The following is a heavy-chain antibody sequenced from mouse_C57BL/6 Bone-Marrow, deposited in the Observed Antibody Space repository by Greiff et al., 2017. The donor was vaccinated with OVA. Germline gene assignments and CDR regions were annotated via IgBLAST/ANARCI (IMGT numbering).Heavy chain of an antibody. J-gene: IGHJ4*01. Sequence: QVQLQQPGAELVKPGASVKLSCKASGYTFTSYWMQWVKQRPGQGLEWIGEIDPSDSYTNYNQKFKGKATLTVDTSSSTAYMQLSSLTSEDSAVYYCARDGNYAYYYAMDYWGQGTSVTVSS. CDR1: GYTFTSYW. V-gene: IGHV1-50*01. CDR2: IDPSDSYT. CDR3: ARDGNYAYYYAMDY. D-gene: IGHD2-1*01.